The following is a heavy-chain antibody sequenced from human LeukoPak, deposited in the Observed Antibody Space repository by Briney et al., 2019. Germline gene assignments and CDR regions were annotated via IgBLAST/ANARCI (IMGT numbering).Heavy chain of an antibody. D-gene: IGHD6-19*01. CDR2: INPSVGTT. V-gene: IGHV1-46*01. CDR3: ARDLDSSGHGDYFDY. CDR1: GYTFTNYY. J-gene: IGHJ4*02. Sequence: GASVKVSCKASGYTFTNYYMHWVRQAPGQGLEWMGRINPSVGTTCYAQKFQGRLTITKDTYTSTVYMELSSLRSEDPAVYSCARDLDSSGHGDYFDYWGQGTLVTVSS.